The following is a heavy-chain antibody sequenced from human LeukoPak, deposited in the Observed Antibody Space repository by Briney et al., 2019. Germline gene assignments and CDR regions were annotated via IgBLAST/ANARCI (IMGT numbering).Heavy chain of an antibody. CDR1: GFTFINAW. CDR2: ISGSGGST. CDR3: AKDWTASSGWYGYFDY. V-gene: IGHV3-23*01. J-gene: IGHJ4*02. Sequence: GGSLRLSCAASGFTFINAWMAWVRQAPGKGLEWVSAISGSGGSTYYADSVKGRFTISRDNSKNTLYLQMNSLRAEDTAVYYCAKDWTASSGWYGYFDYWGQGTLVTVSS. D-gene: IGHD6-19*01.